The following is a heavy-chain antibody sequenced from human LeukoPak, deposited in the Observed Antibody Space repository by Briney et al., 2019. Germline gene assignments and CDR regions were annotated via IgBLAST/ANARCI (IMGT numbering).Heavy chain of an antibody. Sequence: SQTLSLTCTVSGGSISSGSYYWSWIRKPAGKGLEWIGRIYTGGSTNYNPSLKSRVTISVDTSKNQFSLKLSSVTAADTAVYYCARAYPIVYWGQGTLVTVSS. V-gene: IGHV4-61*02. D-gene: IGHD1-26*01. CDR1: GGSISSGSYY. CDR3: ARAYPIVY. CDR2: IYTGGST. J-gene: IGHJ4*02.